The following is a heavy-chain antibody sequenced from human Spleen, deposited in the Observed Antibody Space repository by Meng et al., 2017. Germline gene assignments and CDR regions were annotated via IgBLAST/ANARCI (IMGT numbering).Heavy chain of an antibody. CDR2: MKSNVDGGTV. Sequence: ESLNIYCAASGFTFSNAWMTWVRQAPGKGLEWVGRMKSNVDGGTVDYAAAVKGRFFISRDDSENTFYLQMNSLKSEATAVYYCSDHVDYWGHGTLVTVSS. D-gene: IGHD1-14*01. V-gene: IGHV3-15*01. CDR3: SDHVDY. J-gene: IGHJ4*01. CDR1: GFTFSNAW.